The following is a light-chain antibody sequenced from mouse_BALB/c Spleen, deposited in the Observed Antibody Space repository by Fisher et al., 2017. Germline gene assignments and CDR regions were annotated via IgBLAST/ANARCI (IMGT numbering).Light chain of an antibody. CDR1: QGISSN. J-gene: IGKJ1*01. V-gene: IGKV14-100*01. CDR2: HGT. Sequence: DIVITQSPSSMSVSLGDTVSITCHASQGISSNIGWLQQKPGKSFKGLIYHGTNLEDGVPSRFSGSGSGADYSLTISSLESEDFVDYYCVQYAQFPRTFGGGTKLEIK. CDR3: VQYAQFPRT.